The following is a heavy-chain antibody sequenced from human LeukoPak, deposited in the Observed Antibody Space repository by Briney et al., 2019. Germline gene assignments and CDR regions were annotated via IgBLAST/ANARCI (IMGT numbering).Heavy chain of an antibody. CDR2: IYYSGST. Sequence: PSQTLSLTCTVSGGSISSGDYYWRWIRQPPGKGLEWIGYIYYSGSTYYNPSLKSRVTTSGDTSKNQLSLKLSSVTAADTAVYYCARVRGVPRYYYYGMDVWGQGTTVTVSS. CDR3: ARVRGVPRYYYYGMDV. J-gene: IGHJ6*02. CDR1: GGSISSGDYY. V-gene: IGHV4-30-4*01. D-gene: IGHD3-10*01.